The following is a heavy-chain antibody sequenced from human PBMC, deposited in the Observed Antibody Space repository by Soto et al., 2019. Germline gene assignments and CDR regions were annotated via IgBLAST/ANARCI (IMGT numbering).Heavy chain of an antibody. CDR1: GYSFTSNW. CDR2: INPADSDI. CDR3: ARHSREEKGWTIRRLDY. V-gene: IGHV5-51*01. Sequence: PGESLKISCEASGYSFTSNWIGWVRQMPGKGQEWMGIINPADSDIKYSPSFQGQVTISADKSISTVYLQWSSLQASDTAMHYCARHSREEKGWTIRRLDYWGQGTLVTVSS. D-gene: IGHD2-2*01. J-gene: IGHJ4*02.